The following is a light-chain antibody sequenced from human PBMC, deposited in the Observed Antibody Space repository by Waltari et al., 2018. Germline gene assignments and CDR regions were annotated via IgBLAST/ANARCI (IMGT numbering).Light chain of an antibody. Sequence: QSVLTQPPSASGTPGQRVLISCSGTMSHIGNNPVNWYQQLPRTAPKVLIYNDNQRPWGVPDRFSVSKSGPSGSLAISGLQSDDEADYYCAARDDSLNVWVCGGGTKVTVL. CDR3: AARDDSLNVWV. J-gene: IGLJ3*02. CDR2: NDN. V-gene: IGLV1-44*01. CDR1: MSHIGNNP.